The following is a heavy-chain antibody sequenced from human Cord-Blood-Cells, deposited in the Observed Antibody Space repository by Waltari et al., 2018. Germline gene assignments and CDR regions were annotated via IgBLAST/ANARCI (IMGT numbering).Heavy chain of an antibody. J-gene: IGHJ4*02. CDR3: AKTPRYYGCDY. D-gene: IGHD3-22*01. CDR1: VGSISSSSYY. CDR2: IYYSGST. V-gene: IGHV4-39*01. Sequence: QLQLQASGPGLVKPSETLSLTCPVSVGSISSSSYYWGWIRQPPGKGLEWIGSIYYSGSTYYNPSLKSRVTIAVDTSKNQFSLKLSSVTAADTAVYYCAKTPRYYGCDYWGQGTLVTVSS.